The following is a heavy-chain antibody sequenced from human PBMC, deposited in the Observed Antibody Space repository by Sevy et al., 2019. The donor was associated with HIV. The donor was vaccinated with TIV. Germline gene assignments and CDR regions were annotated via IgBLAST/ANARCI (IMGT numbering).Heavy chain of an antibody. J-gene: IGHJ4*01. CDR3: ARGIPNADCYGPLDH. CDR1: GFSFSDCP. D-gene: IGHD2-21*02. CDR2: ISRGATFI. Sequence: GGSLRLSCSTFGFSFSDCPMTWVRQTPGQGLKWVSTISRGATFIFYDVSAESRFIISRDDAKNSIYLQMNSLEVEDSGVYYCARGIPNADCYGPLDHWGRGTLVTVSS. V-gene: IGHV3-21*06.